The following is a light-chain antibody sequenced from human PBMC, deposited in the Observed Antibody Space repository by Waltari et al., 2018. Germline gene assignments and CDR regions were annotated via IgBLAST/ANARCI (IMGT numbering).Light chain of an antibody. J-gene: IGLJ7*01. V-gene: IGLV3-21*01. CDR1: YFGTED. Sequence: YGLTQPPSVSVSPGQTARITCGGDYFGTEDVHWYQQKPPQAPLLVIYTNSARPSGIPDRFSGSRSGNTATLIIGGVEAGDEAEYYCQVWDVESDHVFFGGGTRLTVL. CDR2: TNS. CDR3: QVWDVESDHVF.